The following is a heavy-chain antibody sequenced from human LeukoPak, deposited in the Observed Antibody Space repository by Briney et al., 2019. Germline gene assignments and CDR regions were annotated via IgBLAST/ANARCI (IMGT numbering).Heavy chain of an antibody. Sequence: SETLSLTCAVYGGSFSGHYWSWIRQPPGKGLEWIGEINHSGSTNYNPSLKSRVTISVDTSKNQFSLNLSSVTAADTAVYYCARRPRGVIIKTWFDSWGQGTLVTVSS. V-gene: IGHV4-34*01. CDR3: ARRPRGVIIKTWFDS. J-gene: IGHJ5*01. D-gene: IGHD3-10*01. CDR2: INHSGST. CDR1: GGSFSGHY.